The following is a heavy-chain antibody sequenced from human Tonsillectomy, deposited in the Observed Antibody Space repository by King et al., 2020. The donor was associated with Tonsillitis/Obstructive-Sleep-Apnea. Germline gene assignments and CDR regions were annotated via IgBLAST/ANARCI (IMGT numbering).Heavy chain of an antibody. D-gene: IGHD1-26*01. CDR1: GGSISSSSYY. Sequence: QLQESGPGLVKPSETLSFTCTVSGGSISSSSYYWGWIRQPPGQGLEWIGSIYYSGSTYYNPSLKSRVTISVDTSKNQFSLKLSSVTAADTAVYYCATRGDSGATTPFDYWGQGTLVTVSS. CDR3: ATRGDSGATTPFDY. J-gene: IGHJ4*02. CDR2: IYYSGST. V-gene: IGHV4-39*01.